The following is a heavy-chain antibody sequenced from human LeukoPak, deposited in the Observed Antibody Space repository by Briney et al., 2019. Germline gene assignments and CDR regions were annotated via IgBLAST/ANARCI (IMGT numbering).Heavy chain of an antibody. Sequence: SETLSLTCTVSGASIGSGSYYWSWIRQPAGRGLEWIARISSGGSPNYNPSLQSRVTISVNTSKNQFSLELSSVTAADTAVYYCARDLAQWPSYWFDPWGQGTLVIVSS. CDR3: ARDLAQWPSYWFDP. V-gene: IGHV4-61*02. CDR2: ISSGGSP. D-gene: IGHD6-19*01. CDR1: GASIGSGSYY. J-gene: IGHJ5*02.